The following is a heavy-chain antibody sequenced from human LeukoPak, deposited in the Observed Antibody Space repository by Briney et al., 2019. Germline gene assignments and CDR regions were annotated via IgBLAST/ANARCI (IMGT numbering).Heavy chain of an antibody. CDR2: ISGSGGST. Sequence: GGSLRLSCAASGITFSSYAMNWVRQAPGKGLEWVSAISGSGGSTYYADSVKGRFTISRDNSKNTLYLQMNSLRAEDTAVYYCARTHPNYYGSGIEPWGQGTLVTVSS. V-gene: IGHV3-23*01. D-gene: IGHD3-10*01. J-gene: IGHJ5*02. CDR3: ARTHPNYYGSGIEP. CDR1: GITFSSYA.